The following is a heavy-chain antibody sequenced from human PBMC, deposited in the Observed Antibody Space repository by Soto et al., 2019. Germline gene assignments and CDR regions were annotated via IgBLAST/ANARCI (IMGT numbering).Heavy chain of an antibody. Sequence: SVKVSCKASGGTFSSYAISWVRQAPGQGLEWMGGIIPIFGTANYAQKFQGRVTITADESTSTAYMELSSLRSEDTAVYYCAGEDIAVAGPFFDYWGQGTLVTVSS. J-gene: IGHJ4*02. CDR3: AGEDIAVAGPFFDY. D-gene: IGHD6-19*01. CDR1: GGTFSSYA. V-gene: IGHV1-69*13. CDR2: IIPIFGTA.